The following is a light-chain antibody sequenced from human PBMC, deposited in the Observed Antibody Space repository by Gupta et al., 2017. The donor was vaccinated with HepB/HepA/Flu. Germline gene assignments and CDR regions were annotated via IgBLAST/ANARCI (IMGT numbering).Light chain of an antibody. CDR2: ASS. Sequence: DIQMTQSPSSLSASVGDRVTITCQASQDITNSLNWYQQKPGKAPKFLIYASSKLVTGVASRFSGRGSGTDFTLTISGLQPEDIGTYYCQQYDLMMTFGGGTKVEI. V-gene: IGKV1-33*01. CDR1: QDITNS. CDR3: QQYDLMMT. J-gene: IGKJ4*01.